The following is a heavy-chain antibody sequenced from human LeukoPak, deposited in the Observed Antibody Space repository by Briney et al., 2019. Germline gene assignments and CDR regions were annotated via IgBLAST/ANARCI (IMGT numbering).Heavy chain of an antibody. D-gene: IGHD3-22*01. CDR2: IYPGDSGT. V-gene: IGHV5-51*01. CDR1: GYSFTSYW. CDR3: ARRSLAVYYDSSARSWRDDAFDI. J-gene: IGHJ3*02. Sequence: GESLKISRKGSGYSFTSYWIGWVRQMPGKGLEWMGIIYPGDSGTRYSPSFQGQVTISADKSISTAYLQWSSLKASDTAMYYCARRSLAVYYDSSARSWRDDAFDIWGQGTMVTVSS.